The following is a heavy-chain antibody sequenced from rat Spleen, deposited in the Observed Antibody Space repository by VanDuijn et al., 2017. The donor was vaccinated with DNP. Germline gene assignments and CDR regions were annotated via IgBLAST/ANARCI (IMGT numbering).Heavy chain of an antibody. J-gene: IGHJ2*01. V-gene: IGHV5-17*01. CDR2: ISQDGSRT. CDR3: ARQANEIVMPLDY. Sequence: EVQLVESGGGLVQPGRSLKLSCAASGFSFTDYAMAWVRQAPKKGLEWVATISQDGSRTYYRDSVKGRFTISRDNAKSTLYLQMDSLRSEDTATYYCARQANEIVMPLDYWGQGVMVTVSS. CDR1: GFSFTDYA. D-gene: IGHD1-12*01.